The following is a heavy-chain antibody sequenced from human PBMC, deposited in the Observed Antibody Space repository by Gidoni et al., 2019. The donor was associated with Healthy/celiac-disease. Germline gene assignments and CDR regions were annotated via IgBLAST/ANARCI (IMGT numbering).Heavy chain of an antibody. CDR2: IYYSGST. CDR1: GGSICSSRNY. CDR3: ARHLEVVVAAKIDP. D-gene: IGHD2-15*01. Sequence: LQLQASRPGLVKPSETLSFPCTDSGGSICSSRNYWGWIRQPPGKGLEWIGRIYYSGSTYYNPYLKSRVTISVDTAKNQFSLKLSSVTAADTAVYYCARHLEVVVAAKIDPWGQGTLVTVSS. J-gene: IGHJ5*02. V-gene: IGHV4-39*01.